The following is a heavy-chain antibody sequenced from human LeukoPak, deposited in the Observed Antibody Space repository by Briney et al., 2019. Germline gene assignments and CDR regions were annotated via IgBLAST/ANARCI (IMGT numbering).Heavy chain of an antibody. CDR3: AKGGGHSSSWFWDY. D-gene: IGHD6-13*01. V-gene: IGHV3-7*01. J-gene: IGHJ4*02. CDR1: GFTFSTYW. CDR2: IKEDGSEK. Sequence: GGSLRLSCTASGFTFSTYWMSWVRQAPGKGLEWVANIKEDGSEKYYVESVKGRFTISRDYAKNSLYLQMNSLRADDAAVYYCAKGGGHSSSWFWDYWGQGILVTVSS.